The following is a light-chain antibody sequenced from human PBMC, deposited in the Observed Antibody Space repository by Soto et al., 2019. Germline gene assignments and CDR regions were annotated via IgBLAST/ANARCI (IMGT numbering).Light chain of an antibody. CDR2: KAS. J-gene: IGKJ2*01. Sequence: DIQMTQSPSTLSASIGDTVIITCRASQSINSWLAWYQQKPGKAPKLLIHKASTLESGVPSRFSGSESGTEFTLTISSLQPDDFATSYCQQYDRFPYTFGQGTKLEIK. CDR3: QQYDRFPYT. CDR1: QSINSW. V-gene: IGKV1-5*03.